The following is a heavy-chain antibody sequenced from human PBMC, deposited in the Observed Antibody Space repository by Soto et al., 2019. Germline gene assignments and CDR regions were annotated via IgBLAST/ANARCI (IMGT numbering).Heavy chain of an antibody. J-gene: IGHJ4*01. V-gene: IGHV3-30-3*01. CDR2: ISYDGSNK. D-gene: IGHD5-12*01. CDR1: GFTLSNYA. Sequence: QEQLVESGGGVVQPGRSLRLSCAASGFTLSNYAIHWVRQAPGKGLEWVAAISYDGSNKYYAVSVKGRFTISRDSSKNTVYLEMNSLRPEDTAAFYCASEKWLTSLGFDFWGHGTLVIVSS. CDR3: ASEKWLTSLGFDF.